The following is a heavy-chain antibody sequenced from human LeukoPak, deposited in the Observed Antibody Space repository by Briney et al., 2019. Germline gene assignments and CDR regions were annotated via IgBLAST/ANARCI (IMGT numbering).Heavy chain of an antibody. J-gene: IGHJ3*02. CDR2: INHSGST. CDR3: ARDLLHLTFDI. Sequence: SETLSLTCAVYGGSFSGYYWSWIRQPPGKGLEWIGEINHSGSTNYNPSLKSRVTISVDTSKNQFSLQLSTVTAADTAVYYCARDLLHLTFDIWGQGTMVTVSS. CDR1: GGSFSGYY. V-gene: IGHV4-34*01.